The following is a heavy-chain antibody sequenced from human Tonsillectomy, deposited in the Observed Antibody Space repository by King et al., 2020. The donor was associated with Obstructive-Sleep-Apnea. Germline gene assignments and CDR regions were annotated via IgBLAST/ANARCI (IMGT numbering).Heavy chain of an antibody. V-gene: IGHV3-23*04. CDR3: AKNFGITDRGAFDI. CDR2: ISCSGGST. Sequence: VQLVESGGGLVQPGGSLRLSCAASGFTFISYAMSWVRQAPGKGLEWVSAISCSGGSTYYADSVKGRVTISRDNSKNTLYLQRNSLSAEDTAVYYCAKNFGITDRGAFDIWGQGTMVTVSS. CDR1: GFTFISYA. D-gene: IGHD3-16*01. J-gene: IGHJ3*02.